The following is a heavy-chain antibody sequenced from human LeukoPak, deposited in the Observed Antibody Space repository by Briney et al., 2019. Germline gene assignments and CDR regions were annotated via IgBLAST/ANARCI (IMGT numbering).Heavy chain of an antibody. D-gene: IGHD2-15*01. V-gene: IGHV1-8*01. CDR3: ARANIVVVVAATREPPDY. Sequence: ASVKVSCKASGYTFTSYDINWVRQATGQGLEWMGWMNPNSGNTGYAQKFQGRVTMTRNTSISTAYMELSSLRSEDTAVYYCARANIVVVVAATREPPDYWGQGTLVTVPS. CDR1: GYTFTSYD. J-gene: IGHJ4*02. CDR2: MNPNSGNT.